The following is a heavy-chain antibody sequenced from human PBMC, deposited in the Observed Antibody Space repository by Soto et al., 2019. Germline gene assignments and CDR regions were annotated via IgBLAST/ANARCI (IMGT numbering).Heavy chain of an antibody. CDR2: IYYSGGT. CDR1: GGSISSGDYY. J-gene: IGHJ5*02. CDR3: ARGELLVDGRFDP. Sequence: SETLSLTCTVSGGSISSGDYYWSWIRQPSGKGLEWIGYIYYSGGTYYNPSLKSRVTISVDTSKNQFSLKLSSVTAADTAVYYCARGELLVDGRFDPWGQGTLVTVSS. V-gene: IGHV4-30-4*01. D-gene: IGHD1-26*01.